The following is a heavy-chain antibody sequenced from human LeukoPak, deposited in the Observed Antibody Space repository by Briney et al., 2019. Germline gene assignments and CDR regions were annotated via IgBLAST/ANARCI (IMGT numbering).Heavy chain of an antibody. CDR1: GFTFSSYS. D-gene: IGHD3-10*01. CDR3: ARELSGPMGRGRQYYLDY. Sequence: GGSLRVSCAPSGFTFSSYSMYWVRHAPGEGLEWVSSISSSSSDIYYADLVKGLFTISRDNAKNSLYLQMKSLRAEDTAVYYCARELSGPMGRGRQYYLDYWGQGTLVTVSS. CDR2: ISSSSSDI. J-gene: IGHJ4*02. V-gene: IGHV3-21*01.